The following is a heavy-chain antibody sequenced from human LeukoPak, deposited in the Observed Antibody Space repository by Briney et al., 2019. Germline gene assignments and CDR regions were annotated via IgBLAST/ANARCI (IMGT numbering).Heavy chain of an antibody. D-gene: IGHD3/OR15-3a*01. CDR1: GFTFSSYS. CDR2: ISSSSSTI. J-gene: IGHJ4*02. V-gene: IGHV3-48*01. Sequence: PGGSLRLSCAASGFTFSSYSMNWVRQAPGKGLEWVSYISSSSSTIYYADSVKGRFTISRDNAKNSLYLQMNSLRTEDTAVYFCARDLDYAFDYWGQGTLVTVSS. CDR3: ARDLDYAFDY.